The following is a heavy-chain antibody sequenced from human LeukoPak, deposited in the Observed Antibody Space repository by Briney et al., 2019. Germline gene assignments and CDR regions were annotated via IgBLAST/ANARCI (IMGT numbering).Heavy chain of an antibody. D-gene: IGHD2-2*01. CDR1: GGSISSYY. CDR3: ASRGYCSSTSCPFDY. CDR2: IYTSGST. V-gene: IGHV4-4*09. J-gene: IGHJ4*02. Sequence: KASETLSLTCTVSGGSISSYYWSWIRQPPGERLEWIGYIYTSGSTNYNPSLKSRVTISVDTSKNQFSLKLSSVTAADTAVYYCASRGYCSSTSCPFDYWGQGTLVTVSS.